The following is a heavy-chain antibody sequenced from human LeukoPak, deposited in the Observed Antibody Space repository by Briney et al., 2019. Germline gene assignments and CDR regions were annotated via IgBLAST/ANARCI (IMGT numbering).Heavy chain of an antibody. D-gene: IGHD3-16*01. Sequence: LTLTCTFSGFSLSTSGMCVSWVRQAPGKGLEWVSAISGSGGSTYYADSVKGRFTISRDNSKNTLYLQMNSLRAEDTAVYYCARVGDEVAYTRGYLDHWGQGTLVTVSS. CDR2: ISGSGGST. CDR1: GFSLSTSG. J-gene: IGHJ4*02. V-gene: IGHV3-23*01. CDR3: ARVGDEVAYTRGYLDH.